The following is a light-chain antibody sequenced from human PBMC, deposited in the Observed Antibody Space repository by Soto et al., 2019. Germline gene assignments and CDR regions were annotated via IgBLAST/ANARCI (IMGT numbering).Light chain of an antibody. V-gene: IGLV3-1*01. J-gene: IGLJ2*01. CDR2: KDS. Sequence: SYELTQPPSVSVSPGQTASITCSGDKLGDKYACWYQQKPGQSPVLVIYKDSKRPSGITERFSGSNSGNTATLTISGTQAMDEADYYFQELDSITVVFGGG. CDR1: KLGDKY. CDR3: QELDSITVV.